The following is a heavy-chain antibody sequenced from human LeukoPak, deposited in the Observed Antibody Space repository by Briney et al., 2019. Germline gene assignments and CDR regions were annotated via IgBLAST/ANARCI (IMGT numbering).Heavy chain of an antibody. J-gene: IGHJ5*02. Sequence: SETLSLTCTVSGGTISSYYWSWIRQPPGKGLEWIGRIHTSGSTNYNPSLKSRVTMSVHTSKNQFTLKLTSVTAADTAVDYCARDEDLFHPWGQRKLVTVSS. CDR1: GGTISSYY. CDR3: ARDEDLFHP. CDR2: IHTSGST. V-gene: IGHV4-4*07.